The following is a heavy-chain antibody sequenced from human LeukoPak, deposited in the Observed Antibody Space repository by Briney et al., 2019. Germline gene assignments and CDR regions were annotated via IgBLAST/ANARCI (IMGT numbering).Heavy chain of an antibody. CDR2: ISYDGSNK. V-gene: IGHV3-30-3*01. D-gene: IGHD3-22*01. CDR3: ARDQLGHYYDSSGYFDY. CDR1: GFTFSSYA. J-gene: IGHJ4*02. Sequence: GRSLRLSCAASGFTFSSYAMHWVRQAPGKGLEWVAVISYDGSNKYYADPVKGRFTISRDNSKNTLYLQMNSLRAEDTAVYYCARDQLGHYYDSSGYFDYWGQGTLVTVSS.